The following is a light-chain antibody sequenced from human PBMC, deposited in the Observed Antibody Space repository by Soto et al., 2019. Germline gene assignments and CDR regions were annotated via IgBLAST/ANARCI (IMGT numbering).Light chain of an antibody. J-gene: IGKJ5*01. CDR2: AAS. CDR1: QGISSY. V-gene: IGKV1-9*01. CDR3: QQLNSYPIT. Sequence: DIQLTQSPSFLSASVGDRVTITCRASQGISSYLAWYQQKPGKAPKLLIYAASTLQSGVPSRFSGSGSGTEFTLPISSLQPEDVATYYCQQLNSYPITFGQGTRLEIK.